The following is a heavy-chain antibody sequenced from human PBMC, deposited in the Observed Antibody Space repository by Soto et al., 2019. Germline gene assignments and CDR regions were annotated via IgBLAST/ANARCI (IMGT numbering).Heavy chain of an antibody. Sequence: QVQLVQSGAEVKKPGASVKVSCKASGYTFTSYAMHWVRQAPGQRLEWMGWINDGNGNTKYSQKFQGRVTITRDTPASTAYMELNSLRSEDTAVYYCARFNWNYPLWGYYYLVVGGKGTTVTVSS. CDR3: ARFNWNYPLWGYYYLVV. CDR2: INDGNGNT. V-gene: IGHV1-3*01. CDR1: GYTFTSYA. D-gene: IGHD1-7*01. J-gene: IGHJ6*03.